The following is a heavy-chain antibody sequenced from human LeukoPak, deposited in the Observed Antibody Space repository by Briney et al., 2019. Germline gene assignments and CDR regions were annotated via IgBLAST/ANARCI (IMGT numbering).Heavy chain of an antibody. Sequence: KPSETLSLTCTVSGGSVSSGSYYWNWIRQPPGKGLEWIGYISYTGSTNYNPSLKSRVTISVETSKKQISLKLSSVTAADTAVYYCARAWDSSGYRDAFHIWGQGTMVTVSS. D-gene: IGHD3-22*01. V-gene: IGHV4-61*01. J-gene: IGHJ3*02. CDR3: ARAWDSSGYRDAFHI. CDR2: ISYTGST. CDR1: GGSVSSGSYY.